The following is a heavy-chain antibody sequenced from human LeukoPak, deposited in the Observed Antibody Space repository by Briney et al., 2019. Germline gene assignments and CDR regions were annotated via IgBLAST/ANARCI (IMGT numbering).Heavy chain of an antibody. CDR2: ISYDGSNK. J-gene: IGHJ4*02. CDR1: GFTFSDYG. CDR3: AKDGGYNYPHN. V-gene: IGHV3-30*18. D-gene: IGHD5-24*01. Sequence: GGSLRLSCAASGFTFSDYGMHWVRQAPGKGLEWVAVISYDGSNKYYADSVKGRFTISRDNSKNTLYLQMNSLRAEDTAVYYCAKDGGYNYPHNWGQGTLVTVSS.